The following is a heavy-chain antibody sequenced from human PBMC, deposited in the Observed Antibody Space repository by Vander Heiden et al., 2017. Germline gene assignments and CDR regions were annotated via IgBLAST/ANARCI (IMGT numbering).Heavy chain of an antibody. V-gene: IGHV3-7*01. CDR3: ARDGRYSDYYGMDV. Sequence: EVQLVESGGGLVQPGGSLRLSCAASGFTFSSYWMSWVRQAPGKGLEWVANIKQDGSEKYYVDSVKGRFTISRDNAKNSLYLQMNSLRAEDTAVYYCARDGRYSDYYGMDVWGQGTTVTVSS. D-gene: IGHD3-9*01. CDR2: IKQDGSEK. J-gene: IGHJ6*02. CDR1: GFTFSSYW.